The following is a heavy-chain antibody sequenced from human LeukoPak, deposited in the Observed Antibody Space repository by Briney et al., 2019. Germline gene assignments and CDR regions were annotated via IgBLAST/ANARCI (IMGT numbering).Heavy chain of an antibody. V-gene: IGHV3-23*01. J-gene: IGHJ4*02. Sequence: GGSLRLSCAASGFTFSSYAMSWVRQAPGKGLEWASAISGSGGSTYYADSVKGRFTISRDNSKNTLYLQMNSLRAEDTAVYYCAKDRAVLRYFDWSTDFDYWGQGTLVTVSS. D-gene: IGHD3-9*01. CDR1: GFTFSSYA. CDR2: ISGSGGST. CDR3: AKDRAVLRYFDWSTDFDY.